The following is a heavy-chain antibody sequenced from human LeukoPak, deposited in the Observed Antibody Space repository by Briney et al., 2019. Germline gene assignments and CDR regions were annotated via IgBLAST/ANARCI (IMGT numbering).Heavy chain of an antibody. Sequence: ASVKVSCKVSGYTLTELSMHWVRQAPGKGLEWMGGFDPEDGETIYAQKFQGRVTMTEDTSTDTAYMELSSLRSEDTAVYYCAAHTSSKDSGSYEYYYYYYMDVWGKGTTVTVSS. CDR1: GYTLTELS. J-gene: IGHJ6*03. V-gene: IGHV1-24*01. CDR3: AAHTSSKDSGSYEYYYYYYMDV. D-gene: IGHD3-10*01. CDR2: FDPEDGET.